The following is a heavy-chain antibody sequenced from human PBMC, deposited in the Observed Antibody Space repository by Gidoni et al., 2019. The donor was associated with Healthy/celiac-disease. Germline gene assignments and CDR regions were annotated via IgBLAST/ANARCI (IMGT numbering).Heavy chain of an antibody. CDR3: ARDPWGYCSSTSCYTGWFDP. J-gene: IGHJ5*02. CDR1: GGTFSSYA. D-gene: IGHD2-2*02. CDR2: IIPIFGTA. Sequence: QVQLVQSGAEVTKPGSSVKVSCKASGGTFSSYAISWVRQAPGQGLEWMGGIIPIFGTANYAQKFQGRVTITADESTSTAYMELSSLRSEDTAVDYCARDPWGYCSSTSCYTGWFDPWGQGTLVTVSS. V-gene: IGHV1-69*01.